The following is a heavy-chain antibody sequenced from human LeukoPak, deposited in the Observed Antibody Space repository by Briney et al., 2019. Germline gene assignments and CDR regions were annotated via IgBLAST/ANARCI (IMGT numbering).Heavy chain of an antibody. J-gene: IGHJ4*02. D-gene: IGHD2-8*01. V-gene: IGHV3-23*01. CDR2: ISDSGGST. Sequence: GGSLRLSCAASGFTFSSYAMSWVRQAPGKGLEWVSAISDSGGSTYHADSVKGRFTIHRDNSENTLYLQMNSVRAEDTAVYYCAKDTSIGRYCTNGVCSPFDYWGQGTLVTVSS. CDR1: GFTFSSYA. CDR3: AKDTSIGRYCTNGVCSPFDY.